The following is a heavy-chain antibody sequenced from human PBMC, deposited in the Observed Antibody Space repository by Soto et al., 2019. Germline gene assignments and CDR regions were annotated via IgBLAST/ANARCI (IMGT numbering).Heavy chain of an antibody. CDR1: GGTFSSYA. Sequence: SVKVSCKASGGTFSSYAISWVRQAPGQGLEWMGGIIPIFGTANYAQKFQGRVTITADESTSTAYMELSSLRSEDTAVYYCARWVVARLYYYGMDVWGQGTTVTVSS. CDR3: ARWVVARLYYYGMDV. J-gene: IGHJ6*02. CDR2: IIPIFGTA. D-gene: IGHD2-15*01. V-gene: IGHV1-69*13.